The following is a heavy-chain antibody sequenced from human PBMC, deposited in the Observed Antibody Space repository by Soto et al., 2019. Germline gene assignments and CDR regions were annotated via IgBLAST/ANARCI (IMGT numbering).Heavy chain of an antibody. CDR2: ISYDGSNK. J-gene: IGHJ6*02. V-gene: IGHV3-30*18. Sequence: GGSLRLSCAASGFTFSSYGMHWVRQAPGKGLEWVAVISYDGSNKYYADSVKGRFTISRDNSKNTLYLQMNSLRAEDTAVYYCAKTRGGQLGTYYYYGMDVWGQGTTVTVSS. CDR3: AKTRGGQLGTYYYYGMDV. CDR1: GFTFSSYG. D-gene: IGHD6-13*01.